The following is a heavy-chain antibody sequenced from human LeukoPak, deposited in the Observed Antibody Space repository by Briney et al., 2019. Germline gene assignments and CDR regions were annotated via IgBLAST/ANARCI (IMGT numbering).Heavy chain of an antibody. D-gene: IGHD3-16*02. CDR1: GGSFSSYY. V-gene: IGHV4-59*12. CDR3: ARRTFGGVIAY. J-gene: IGHJ4*02. Sequence: SETLSLICSASGGSFSSYYWSWIRQAPGKGLERIGYIYYSGSTNYNPSLKSRVTLSVDTSKNQFSLRLSSVTAADTAVYYCARRTFGGVIAYWGQGTLVTVSS. CDR2: IYYSGST.